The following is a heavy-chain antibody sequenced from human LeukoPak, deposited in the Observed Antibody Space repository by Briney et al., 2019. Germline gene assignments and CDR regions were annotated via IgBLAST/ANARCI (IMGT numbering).Heavy chain of an antibody. D-gene: IGHD3-10*01. CDR3: ASILLWFVYDY. Sequence: PGGPLRLSCAASGFTFSSYEMNWVRQAPGKGLEWVSYISSSGSTIYYADSVKGRFTISRDNAKNSLYLQMNSLRAEDTAVYYCASILLWFVYDYWGQGTLVTVSS. CDR1: GFTFSSYE. CDR2: ISSSGSTI. V-gene: IGHV3-48*03. J-gene: IGHJ4*02.